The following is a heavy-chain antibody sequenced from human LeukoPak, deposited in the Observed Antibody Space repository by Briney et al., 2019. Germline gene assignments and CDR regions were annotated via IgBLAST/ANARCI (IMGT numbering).Heavy chain of an antibody. J-gene: IGHJ6*03. V-gene: IGHV4-59*01. CDR3: AGSGSYYYYYYMDV. CDR1: GGSISSYY. D-gene: IGHD3-10*01. CDR2: IYYSGST. Sequence: SETLSLTCTVSGGSISSYYWSWIRQPPGKGLEWIGYIYYSGSTNYNPSLKSRVTISVDTSKNQFSLKLSSVTAADTAVYCCAGSGSYYYYYYMDVWGKGPRSPSP.